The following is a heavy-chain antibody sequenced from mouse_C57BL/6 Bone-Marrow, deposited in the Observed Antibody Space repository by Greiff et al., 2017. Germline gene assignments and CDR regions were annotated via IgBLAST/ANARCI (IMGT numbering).Heavy chain of an antibody. CDR2: IYPGSGST. CDR3: ARRCDYFDY. J-gene: IGHJ2*01. V-gene: IGHV1-55*01. CDR1: GYTFTSYW. Sequence: QVQLKQSGAELVKPGASVKMSCKASGYTFTSYWITWVKQRPGQGLEWIGDIYPGSGSTNYNEKFKSKATLTVDTSSSTAYMQLSSLTSEDSAVYYCARRCDYFDYWGQGTTLTVSS.